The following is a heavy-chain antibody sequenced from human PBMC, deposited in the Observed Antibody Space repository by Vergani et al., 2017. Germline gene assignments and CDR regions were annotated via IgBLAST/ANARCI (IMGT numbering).Heavy chain of an antibody. Sequence: QVHLVESGGGVVQPGRSLRLSCVVSGFTSSYYGMHWVRQAPGKGLEWVAVILYDGTQKYYADSVKGRFTISRDNSKSTLYLQMNRLRTEDTAIYYCAKGGWNYWFDSWGQGTLVIVS. CDR3: AKGGWNYWFDS. V-gene: IGHV3-30*18. CDR1: GFTSSYYG. D-gene: IGHD1-1*01. J-gene: IGHJ5*01. CDR2: ILYDGTQK.